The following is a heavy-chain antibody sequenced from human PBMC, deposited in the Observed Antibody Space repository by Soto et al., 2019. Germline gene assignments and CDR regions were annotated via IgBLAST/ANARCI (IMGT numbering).Heavy chain of an antibody. CDR3: AKGGIGWFDP. CDR2: ISYDGGNT. V-gene: IGHV3-23*01. J-gene: IGHJ5*02. CDR1: GFTFSSYA. D-gene: IGHD2-21*01. Sequence: RGSLRLSCAASGFTFSSYAMNWVRQAPGRGLEWVSTISYDGGNTYYPHSVKGRFTISRDNSKNTLYLQMNSLRAEDAAVYYCAKGGIGWFDPWGQGTLVTVSS.